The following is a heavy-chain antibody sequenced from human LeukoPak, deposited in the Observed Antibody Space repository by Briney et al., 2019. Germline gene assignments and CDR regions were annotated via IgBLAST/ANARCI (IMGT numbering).Heavy chain of an antibody. D-gene: IGHD4-23*01. CDR3: ARGWLADSTVVTPYNY. CDR2: ITPMFGIA. CDR1: GGTFSSYA. Sequence: SVKVSCKASGGTFSSYAISWVRQAPGQGLEWMGGITPMFGIAKYAQKFQGRVTISAVESMSTVHMELSSLRSEDTAKYYCARGWLADSTVVTPYNYWGQGTVVTVSS. V-gene: IGHV1-69*13. J-gene: IGHJ4*02.